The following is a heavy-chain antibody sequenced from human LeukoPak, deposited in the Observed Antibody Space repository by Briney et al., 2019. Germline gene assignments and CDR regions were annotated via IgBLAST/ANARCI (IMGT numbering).Heavy chain of an antibody. J-gene: IGHJ6*03. CDR3: ARAGMVRGVRDYYYMDV. Sequence: GGSLRLPCAASGFTFSSYSMNWVRQAPGKGLEWVSSISSSSSYIYYADSVKGRFTISRDNAKNSLYLQMNSLRAEDTAVYYCARAGMVRGVRDYYYMDVWGKGTTVTVSS. D-gene: IGHD3-10*01. CDR1: GFTFSSYS. CDR2: ISSSSSYI. V-gene: IGHV3-21*01.